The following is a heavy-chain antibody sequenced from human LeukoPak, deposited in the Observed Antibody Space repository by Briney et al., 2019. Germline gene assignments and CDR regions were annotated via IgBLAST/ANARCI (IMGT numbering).Heavy chain of an antibody. CDR2: ISGSGGST. J-gene: IGHJ6*03. CDR1: GFTFSSYG. D-gene: IGHD6-19*01. Sequence: PGGSLRLSCAASGFTFSSYGMSWVRQAPGKGLEWVSAISGSGGSTYYADSVKGRFTISRDDSKSTLYLQMNSLRAEDTAVYYCAKYSSGWYDYYYYYMDVWGKGTTVTISS. CDR3: AKYSSGWYDYYYYYMDV. V-gene: IGHV3-23*01.